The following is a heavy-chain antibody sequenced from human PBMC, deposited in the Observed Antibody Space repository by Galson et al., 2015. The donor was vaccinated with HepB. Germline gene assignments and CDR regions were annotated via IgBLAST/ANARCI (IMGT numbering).Heavy chain of an antibody. CDR2: ISYDGSNK. V-gene: IGHV3-30-3*01. CDR3: ARDPQSSYYYDSSGYYYDY. Sequence: SLRLSCAASGFTFSSYAMHWVRQAPGKGLEWVAVISYDGSNKYYADSVKGRFTISRDNSKNTLYLQMNSLRAEDTAVYYCARDPQSSYYYDSSGYYYDYWGQGTLVTVSS. J-gene: IGHJ4*02. D-gene: IGHD3-22*01. CDR1: GFTFSSYA.